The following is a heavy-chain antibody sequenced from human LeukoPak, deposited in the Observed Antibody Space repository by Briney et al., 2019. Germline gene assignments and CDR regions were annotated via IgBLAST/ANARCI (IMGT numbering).Heavy chain of an antibody. CDR3: ARSFDWHFDY. CDR2: INHSGST. CDR1: GGSFSGYY. J-gene: IGHJ4*02. D-gene: IGHD2-21*01. V-gene: IGHV4-34*09. Sequence: ASETLSLTCAVYGGSFSGYYWSWIRQPPGKGLEWIGEINHSGSTYYNPSLKSRVTISVDTSKNQFSLKLSSVTAADTAVYYCARSFDWHFDYWGQGTLVTVSS.